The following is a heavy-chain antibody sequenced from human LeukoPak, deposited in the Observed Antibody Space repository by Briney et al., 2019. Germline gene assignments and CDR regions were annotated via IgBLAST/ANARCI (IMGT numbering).Heavy chain of an antibody. D-gene: IGHD6-19*01. CDR2: MNPNSGNK. V-gene: IGHV1-8*01. CDR3: ARGPQWRGDYYYMDV. CDR1: GYSFTNFD. Sequence: ASVKVSCKASGYSFTNFDINWVRQATGQGPEWMGWMNPNSGNKGYAQKFQGRVTMTMNTSITTAYMELSSLRSEDTAVYYCARGPQWRGDYYYMDVWGRGTTVTVSS. J-gene: IGHJ6*03.